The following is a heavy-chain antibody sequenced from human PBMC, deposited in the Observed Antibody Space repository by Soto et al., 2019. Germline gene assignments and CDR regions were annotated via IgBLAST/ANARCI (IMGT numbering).Heavy chain of an antibody. Sequence: EVHFEESGGGLVEPGGSLRLSCEVSGITFSDVWMNWLRQAPGKGLEWVGRIKSKSAGGAIEYAAPVKGRFIISRYDSQGALFLQMSSLESGDTGAYYCSAGKYESLGFWGQGTLVTVSS. D-gene: IGHD3-16*01. CDR3: SAGKYESLGF. J-gene: IGHJ1*01. CDR2: IKSKSAGGAI. V-gene: IGHV3-15*07. CDR1: GITFSDVW.